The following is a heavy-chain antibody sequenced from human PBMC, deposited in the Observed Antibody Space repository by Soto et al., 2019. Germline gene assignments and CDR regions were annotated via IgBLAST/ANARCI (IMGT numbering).Heavy chain of an antibody. J-gene: IGHJ6*02. CDR2: ISYDGSNK. CDR1: GFTFSSYA. D-gene: IGHD6-19*01. CDR3: ARDGDSSGWFRMDV. V-gene: IGHV3-30-3*01. Sequence: GGSLRLSCAASGFTFSSYAMHWVRQAPGKGLEWVAVISYDGSNKYHADSVKGRFTISRDNSKNTLYLQMDSLRAEDTAVYYCARDGDSSGWFRMDVWGQGTTVTVSS.